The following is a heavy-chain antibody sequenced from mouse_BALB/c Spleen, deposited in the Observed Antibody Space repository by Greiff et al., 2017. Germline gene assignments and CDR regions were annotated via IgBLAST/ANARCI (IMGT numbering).Heavy chain of an antibody. V-gene: IGHV14-3*02. Sequence: VQLQQSGAELVKPGASVKLSCTASGFNIKDTYMHWVKQRPEQGLEWIGRIDPANGNTKYDPKFQGKATITADTSSNTAYLQHSSLTSEDTAVYYCARTGYYRYDEGYYFDYWGQGTTLTVSS. CDR2: IDPANGNT. D-gene: IGHD2-14*01. CDR3: ARTGYYRYDEGYYFDY. J-gene: IGHJ2*01. CDR1: GFNIKDTY.